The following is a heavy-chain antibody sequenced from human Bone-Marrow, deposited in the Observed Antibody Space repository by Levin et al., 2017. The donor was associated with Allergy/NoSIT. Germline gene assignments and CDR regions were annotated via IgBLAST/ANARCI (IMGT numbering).Heavy chain of an antibody. CDR2: IRGDGGWT. V-gene: IGHV3-74*01. D-gene: IGHD3-16*01. J-gene: IGHJ5*02. CDR3: AKDGGGESMPS. Sequence: SGGSLRLSCAASGFTFSMSWMHWVRQVPGKGLVWVSRIRGDGGWTDYADSVKGRFTISRDNAKNTLYLQMNSLRDEDTAVYYCAKDGGGESMPSWGQGTLVTVSS. CDR1: GFTFSMSW.